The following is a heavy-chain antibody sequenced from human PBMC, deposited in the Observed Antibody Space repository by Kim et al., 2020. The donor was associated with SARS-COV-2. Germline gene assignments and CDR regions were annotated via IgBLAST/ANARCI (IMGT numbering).Heavy chain of an antibody. Sequence: YNPTLKSRVTISVDTSKNQFSLKLSSVTAADTAVYYCARDPSGSYNYFDYWGQGTLVTVSS. CDR3: ARDPSGSYNYFDY. D-gene: IGHD1-26*01. J-gene: IGHJ4*02. V-gene: IGHV4-59*01.